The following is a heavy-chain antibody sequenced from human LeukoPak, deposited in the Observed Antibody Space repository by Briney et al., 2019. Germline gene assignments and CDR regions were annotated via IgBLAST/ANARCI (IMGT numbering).Heavy chain of an antibody. J-gene: IGHJ1*01. CDR1: GYTFTGYY. D-gene: IGHD6-13*01. CDR2: INPNSGGT. CDR3: ARSRFRQQLVLAKPAEYFQH. V-gene: IGHV1-2*02. Sequence: ASVKVSCKASGYTFTGYYMHWVRQAPGQGLEWMGWINPNSGGTNYAQKFQGRVTMTRDTSISTAYMELSRLRSDDTAVYYCARSRFRQQLVLAKPAEYFQHWGQGTLVNVSS.